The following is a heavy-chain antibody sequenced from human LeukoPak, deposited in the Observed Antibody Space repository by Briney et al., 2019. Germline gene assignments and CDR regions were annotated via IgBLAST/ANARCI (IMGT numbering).Heavy chain of an antibody. CDR3: ASGIAVAGRFDY. CDR1: GGTFSSYA. CDR2: IIPIFGTA. J-gene: IGHJ4*02. Sequence: SAKVSCKASGGTFSSYAISWVRQAPGQGLEWMGGIIPIFGTANYAQKFQGRVTITTDESTSTAYMELSSLRSEDTAVYYCASGIAVAGRFDYWGQGTLVTVSS. D-gene: IGHD6-19*01. V-gene: IGHV1-69*05.